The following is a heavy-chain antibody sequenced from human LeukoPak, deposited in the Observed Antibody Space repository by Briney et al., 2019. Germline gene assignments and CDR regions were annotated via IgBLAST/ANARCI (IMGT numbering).Heavy chain of an antibody. D-gene: IGHD3-16*02. Sequence: GGSLRLSCAASGFTFSSYGMHWVRQAPGKGLEWVAFIRYDGSNKYYADSVKGRFTISRDNSKDTLYLQMNSLRAEDTAVYYCAKAPSYVWGSYRYTNDYWGQGILVTVSS. J-gene: IGHJ4*02. CDR1: GFTFSSYG. CDR3: AKAPSYVWGSYRYTNDY. V-gene: IGHV3-30*02. CDR2: IRYDGSNK.